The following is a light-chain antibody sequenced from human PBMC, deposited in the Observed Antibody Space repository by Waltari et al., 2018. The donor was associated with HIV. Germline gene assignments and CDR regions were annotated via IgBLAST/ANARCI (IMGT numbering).Light chain of an antibody. Sequence: ETVLTQFPVTLSLSPGERATLSCRASQSVGSYLAWYQQKPGQAPRLLIYAASNRATGIPARFSGSGSGTDFTLTISSLEAEDFAVYYCQQRSSRLTFGGGTKVEIK. CDR2: AAS. CDR1: QSVGSY. J-gene: IGKJ4*01. V-gene: IGKV3-11*01. CDR3: QQRSSRLT.